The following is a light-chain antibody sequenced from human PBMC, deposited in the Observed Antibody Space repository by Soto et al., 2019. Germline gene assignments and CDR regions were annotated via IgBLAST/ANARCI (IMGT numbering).Light chain of an antibody. CDR3: QQSNNWPYT. J-gene: IGKJ2*01. CDR2: GAS. Sequence: EIVMTQSPATLSVSPGERATLSCRASQTVSSNLAWYQQKPGQPPRLLVYGASTRATDSPARFSGSGSGTEFTLTISSLQSEDFAVYYCQQSNNWPYTFGQGTKLEIK. V-gene: IGKV3-15*01. CDR1: QTVSSN.